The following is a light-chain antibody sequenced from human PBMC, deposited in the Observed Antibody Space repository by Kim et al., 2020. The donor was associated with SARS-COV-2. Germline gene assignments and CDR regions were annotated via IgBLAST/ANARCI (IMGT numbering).Light chain of an antibody. CDR1: QSLVHRDGNTY. Sequence: DIVMTQPPLSSPVTVGQPASISCRSSQSLVHRDGNTYLSWLQQRPGQPPRLLIYKISERFSGVPDRFSGSGAGTDFTLKINCVEGEYVGFYSCTQATLFPYIFGQGTKLEI. CDR2: KIS. J-gene: IGKJ2*01. V-gene: IGKV2-24*01. CDR3: TQATLFPYI.